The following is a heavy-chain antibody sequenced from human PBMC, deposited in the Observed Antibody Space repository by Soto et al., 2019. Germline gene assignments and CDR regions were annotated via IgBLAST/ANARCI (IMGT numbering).Heavy chain of an antibody. J-gene: IGHJ5*02. CDR1: GFTFSNYD. CDR3: AKNRNSGVAGTSCWFGL. D-gene: IGHD6-19*01. Sequence: GGSLRLSCAASGFTFSNYDMSWVRQAPGKXLEWVSAISVSGDTTYYADSVKGRFTISRDNSKNTLYLQMNTLRAEDTAVYYCAKNRNSGVAGTSCWFGLSGQGHLVTLSS. CDR2: ISVSGDTT. V-gene: IGHV3-23*01.